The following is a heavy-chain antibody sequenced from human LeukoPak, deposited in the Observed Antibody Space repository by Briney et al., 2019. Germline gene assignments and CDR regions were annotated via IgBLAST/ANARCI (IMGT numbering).Heavy chain of an antibody. J-gene: IGHJ5*02. V-gene: IGHV1-46*01. Sequence: ASVTVSYMASGYTFTTYSIHWVRQAPGEGLERMGLINPSGGSTSYAQKFQGRVTMTRDMSTSTVYMELSSLRYEDTAVYYCARGEIGYCSSTSCLEFDPWGQGTLVTVSS. CDR3: ARGEIGYCSSTSCLEFDP. CDR1: GYTFTTYS. D-gene: IGHD2-2*01. CDR2: INPSGGST.